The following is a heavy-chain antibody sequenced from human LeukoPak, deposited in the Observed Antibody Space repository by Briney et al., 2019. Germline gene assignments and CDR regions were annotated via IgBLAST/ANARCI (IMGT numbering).Heavy chain of an antibody. Sequence: SVKVSCKASGFTFIKSAVQWMRQARGQSPEWIGWIVVGSGDTNYAQKFQERVTITRDMSTSTAYMELSSLRSEDTAVYYCAADREPTDPQKWVDPWGQGTQVIVSS. CDR1: GFTFIKSA. J-gene: IGHJ5*02. CDR2: IVVGSGDT. D-gene: IGHD1-1*01. CDR3: AADREPTDPQKWVDP. V-gene: IGHV1-58*01.